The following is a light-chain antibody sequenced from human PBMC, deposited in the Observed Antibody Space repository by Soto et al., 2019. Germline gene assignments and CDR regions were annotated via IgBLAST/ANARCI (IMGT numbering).Light chain of an antibody. J-gene: IGKJ2*01. V-gene: IGKV3-20*01. Sequence: EIVLTQSPGTLSWSPGERATLSCRASQSVSSGYLSWHQQKPGQAPRLLIYGASSRASGIPDRFSGSGSGTDFTLTISILEPEDFELYYCQQYGSSPPMYTFGQGTKLEIK. CDR2: GAS. CDR1: QSVSSGY. CDR3: QQYGSSPPMYT.